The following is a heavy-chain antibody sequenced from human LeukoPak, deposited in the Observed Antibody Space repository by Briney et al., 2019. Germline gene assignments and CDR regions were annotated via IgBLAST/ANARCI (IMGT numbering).Heavy chain of an antibody. D-gene: IGHD6-13*01. CDR1: GFTFDDYA. CDR3: AKGKGGKSSTSWYAGYFHH. V-gene: IGHV3-9*01. CDR2: ISWNSGSI. J-gene: IGHJ1*01. Sequence: GGSLRLSCATSGFTFDDYAMHWVRQAPGKGLEWVSGISWNSGSIGYADSAKGRFTISRDNAKNSLYLEMNSLRAEDTAFYYCAKGKGGKSSTSWYAGYFHHWGQGTLVTVSS.